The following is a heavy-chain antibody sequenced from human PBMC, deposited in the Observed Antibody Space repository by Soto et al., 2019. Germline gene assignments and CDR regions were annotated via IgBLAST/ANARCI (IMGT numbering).Heavy chain of an antibody. CDR2: INHSGST. D-gene: IGHD6-13*01. CDR1: GGSFSGYY. CDR3: ARDRCSRSGSPQGIAAAGTGSDHWFDP. V-gene: IGHV4-34*01. Sequence: SDTLSLTCAVYGGSFSGYYWSWIRQPPGKGLEWIGEINHSGSTNYNPSLKSRVTISVDTSKNQVSLKLSSVTAADTAVYYCARDRCSRSGSPQGIAAAGTGSDHWFDPWGQGTLVTVSS. J-gene: IGHJ5*02.